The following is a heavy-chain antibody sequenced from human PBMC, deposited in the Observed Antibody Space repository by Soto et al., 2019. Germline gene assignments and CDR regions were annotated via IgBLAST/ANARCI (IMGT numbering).Heavy chain of an antibody. V-gene: IGHV4-61*01. Sequence: PSETLSLTCTVSGGSVSSGSYYWSWIRQPPGKGLEWIGYIYYSGSTNYNPSLKSRVTISVDTSKNQFSLKLSSVTAADTAVYYCARGAYDFWSGYYTGMYGMDVWGQGTTVTVSS. CDR3: ARGAYDFWSGYYTGMYGMDV. CDR1: GGSVSSGSYY. D-gene: IGHD3-3*01. J-gene: IGHJ6*02. CDR2: IYYSGST.